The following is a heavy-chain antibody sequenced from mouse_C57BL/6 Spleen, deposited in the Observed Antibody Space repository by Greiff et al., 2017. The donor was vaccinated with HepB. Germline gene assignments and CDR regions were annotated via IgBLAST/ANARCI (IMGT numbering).Heavy chain of an antibody. CDR3: ARGYDGYFYFDY. V-gene: IGHV1-82*01. Sequence: VQLVESGPELVKPGASVKISCKASGYAFSSSWMNWVKQRPGKGLEWIGRIYPGDGDTNYNGKFKGKATLTADKSSSTAYMQLSSLTSEDSAVYFCARGYDGYFYFDYWGQGTTLTVSS. D-gene: IGHD2-3*01. CDR1: GYAFSSSW. CDR2: IYPGDGDT. J-gene: IGHJ2*01.